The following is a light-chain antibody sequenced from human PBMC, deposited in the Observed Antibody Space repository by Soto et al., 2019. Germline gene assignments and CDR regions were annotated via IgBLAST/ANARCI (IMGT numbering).Light chain of an antibody. V-gene: IGKV4-1*01. CDR1: QSVLYSSNNKNY. CDR2: WAS. J-gene: IGKJ2*01. Sequence: DIVMTQSPDSLAVSLGERATINCKSSQSVLYSSNNKNYLAWYQQKPGQPPKLLIYWASTRESGVPDRFSGSGSGTDFTLTICSLQAEDVAVYYFQQYYSTPYTFGQGTKLEIK. CDR3: QQYYSTPYT.